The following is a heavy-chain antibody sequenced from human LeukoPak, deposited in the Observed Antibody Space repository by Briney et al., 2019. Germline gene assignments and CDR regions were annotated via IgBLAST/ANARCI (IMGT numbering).Heavy chain of an antibody. CDR2: ISGSVGST. CDR1: GFTFSSDA. Sequence: GGSLRLSCAAAGFTFSSDAMSWVRQAPGNGLGWVSAISGSVGSTYYADAVKGRFTISRDNYKTTLYLQMNRMRAEDTAVYYCAKPLYGDYYLFDYWGQGTLVTVSS. CDR3: AKPLYGDYYLFDY. D-gene: IGHD4-17*01. J-gene: IGHJ4*02. V-gene: IGHV3-23*01.